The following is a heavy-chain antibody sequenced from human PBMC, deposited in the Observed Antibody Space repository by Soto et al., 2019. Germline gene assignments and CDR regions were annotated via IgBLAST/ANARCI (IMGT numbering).Heavy chain of an antibody. CDR1: GGSFSGYY. D-gene: IGHD3-10*01. Sequence: QVQLQQWGAGLLKPSETLSLTCAVYGGSFSGYYWSWIRQPPGKGLEWIGEINHSGSTNYNPSLKSRVTISVDTSKNQFSLKLSSVTAADTAVYYCAGGLLWFGEGPRVYYYYCGMDVWGQGTTVTVSS. J-gene: IGHJ6*01. CDR3: AGGLLWFGEGPRVYYYYCGMDV. V-gene: IGHV4-34*01. CDR2: INHSGST.